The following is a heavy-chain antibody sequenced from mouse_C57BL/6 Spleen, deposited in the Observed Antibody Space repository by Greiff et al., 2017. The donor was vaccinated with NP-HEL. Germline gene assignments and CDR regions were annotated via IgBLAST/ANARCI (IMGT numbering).Heavy chain of an antibody. CDR2: IDPSDSYT. J-gene: IGHJ2*01. CDR1: GYTFTSYW. CDR3: ARGVYYDYDVDY. Sequence: QVQLQQPGAELVKPGASVKLSCKASGYTFTSYWMQWVKQRPGQGLEWIGEIDPSDSYTNYNQKFKGKATLTVDTSSSTAYMQLSSLTSEDSAVYYCARGVYYDYDVDYWGQGTTLTVSS. D-gene: IGHD2-4*01. V-gene: IGHV1-50*01.